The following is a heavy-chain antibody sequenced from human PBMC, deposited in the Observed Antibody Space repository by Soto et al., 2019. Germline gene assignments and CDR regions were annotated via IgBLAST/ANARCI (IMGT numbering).Heavy chain of an antibody. D-gene: IGHD2-2*01. CDR1: GASISSYY. V-gene: IGHV4-4*07. CDR2: IYTSGST. Sequence: QVQLQESGPGLVKPSETLSLTCTVSGASISSYYWSWIRLPAGKGLEWIGRIYTSGSTNYNPSLKNRVTMSINTSKNEFSLKLSSVTAADTAVYYCARGEGYCSTTSCLFDSHFYYYGIDVWGQGTTVTVSS. J-gene: IGHJ6*02. CDR3: ARGEGYCSTTSCLFDSHFYYYGIDV.